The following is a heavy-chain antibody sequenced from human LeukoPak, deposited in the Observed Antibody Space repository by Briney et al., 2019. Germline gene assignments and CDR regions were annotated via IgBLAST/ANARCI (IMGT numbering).Heavy chain of an antibody. Sequence: GRSLRLSCAASGFTFSSYAMHWVRQAPGKGLEWVAVISYDGSNKYYADSVKGRFTISRDNSKNTLYLQMNSLRAEDTAVYYCARGDTAMAPFDYWGQGTLVTVSS. D-gene: IGHD5-18*01. J-gene: IGHJ4*02. V-gene: IGHV3-30-3*01. CDR1: GFTFSSYA. CDR3: ARGDTAMAPFDY. CDR2: ISYDGSNK.